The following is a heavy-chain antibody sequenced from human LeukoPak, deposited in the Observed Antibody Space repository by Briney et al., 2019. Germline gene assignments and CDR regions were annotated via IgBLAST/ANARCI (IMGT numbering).Heavy chain of an antibody. V-gene: IGHV3-48*01. J-gene: IGHJ6*03. Sequence: SGGSLRLSCAASGFTFTSYNMNWLRQAPGKGLKGVSYTSFSSTPNSYADSVKGRFTISRDNAKNSLFLQLNSLRAEDTAVYYCARVVGATQFGYYYYYMDVWGKGATVTVSS. CDR1: GFTFTSYN. D-gene: IGHD1-26*01. CDR3: ARVVGATQFGYYYYYMDV. CDR2: TSFSSTPN.